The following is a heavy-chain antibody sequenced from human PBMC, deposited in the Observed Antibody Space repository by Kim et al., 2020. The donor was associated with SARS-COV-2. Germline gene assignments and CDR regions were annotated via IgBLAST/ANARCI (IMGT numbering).Heavy chain of an antibody. CDR1: GFTFSSYA. CDR2: ISGSGGST. J-gene: IGHJ4*02. CDR3: AKDSLSGWYGGGYYFDY. Sequence: GGSLRLSCAASGFTFSSYAMSWVRQAPGKGLEWVSAISGSGGSTYYADSVKGRFTISRDNSKNTLYLQMNSLRAEDTAVYYCAKDSLSGWYGGGYYFDYWGQGTLVTVSS. V-gene: IGHV3-23*01. D-gene: IGHD6-19*01.